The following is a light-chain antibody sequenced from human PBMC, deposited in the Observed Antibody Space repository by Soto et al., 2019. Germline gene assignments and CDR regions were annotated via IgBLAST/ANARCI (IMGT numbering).Light chain of an antibody. Sequence: QSVLTQPPSVSAAPGQKVTISCSGSSSNIGYNYVSWYQQLPGTAPKLLIYENNKRPSGIPDRFSGSKSGTSATLGITGLQTGDEADYYCGTWDSSLSAPVFGGGTKLTVL. CDR3: GTWDSSLSAPV. CDR2: ENN. CDR1: SSNIGYNY. J-gene: IGLJ3*02. V-gene: IGLV1-51*02.